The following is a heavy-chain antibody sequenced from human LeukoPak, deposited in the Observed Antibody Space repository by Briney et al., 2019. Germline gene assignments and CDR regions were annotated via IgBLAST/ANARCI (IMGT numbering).Heavy chain of an antibody. D-gene: IGHD4-17*01. Sequence: ASVKVSCKASGYTVTNYYMHWVRQAPGQGLEWMGIVNPSGGGSNFAQKFQGRVTLTRATSANTVYMELRSLRSEDTAVHYCARDQSAGGLRAWDYWGQGTLVTVSS. CDR2: VNPSGGGS. J-gene: IGHJ4*02. CDR1: GYTVTNYY. CDR3: ARDQSAGGLRAWDY. V-gene: IGHV1-46*01.